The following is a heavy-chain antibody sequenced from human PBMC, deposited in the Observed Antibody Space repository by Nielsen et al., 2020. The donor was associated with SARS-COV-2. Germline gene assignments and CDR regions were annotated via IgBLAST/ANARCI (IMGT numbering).Heavy chain of an antibody. Sequence: ASVKVSCKTSGYTFGDYCIHWMRQAPGQGLEWLGMINPSDDSTVYAKKFEYRLTMTRDASTSTVYMHLSSLIFEDSAMYYCARVKGVTMIGYFHHWGQGTLVTVSS. D-gene: IGHD3-22*01. V-gene: IGHV1-46*01. CDR3: ARVKGVTMIGYFHH. J-gene: IGHJ1*01. CDR1: GYTFGDYC. CDR2: INPSDDST.